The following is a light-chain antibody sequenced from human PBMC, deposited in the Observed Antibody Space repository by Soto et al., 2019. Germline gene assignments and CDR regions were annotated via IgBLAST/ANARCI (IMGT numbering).Light chain of an antibody. CDR1: QSVSSN. J-gene: IGKJ1*01. CDR2: GAS. CDR3: QQYGSSVT. Sequence: ELLITQSPTTLSVSPGERATLSCRASQSVSSNLAWYQQKPGQAPRLLIYGASSRATGIPDRFSGSGSGTDFTLTISRLEPEDFAVYYCQQYGSSVTFGQVAKVAIK. V-gene: IGKV3-20*01.